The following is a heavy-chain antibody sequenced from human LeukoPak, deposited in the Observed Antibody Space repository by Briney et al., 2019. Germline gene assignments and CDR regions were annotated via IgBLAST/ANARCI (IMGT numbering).Heavy chain of an antibody. J-gene: IGHJ5*02. CDR2: IYYSGST. D-gene: IGHD3-3*01. V-gene: IGHV4-39*01. Sequence: SETLSLTCTVSGGPISSSSYYWGWIRQPPGKGLGWIGSIYYSGSTYYNPSLKSRVTISVDTSKNQFSLKLSSVTAADTAVYYCARAFLGVVIILGFDPWGQGTLVTVSS. CDR1: GGPISSSSYY. CDR3: ARAFLGVVIILGFDP.